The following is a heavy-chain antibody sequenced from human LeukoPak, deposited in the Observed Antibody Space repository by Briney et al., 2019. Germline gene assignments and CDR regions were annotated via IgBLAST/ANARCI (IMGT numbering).Heavy chain of an antibody. J-gene: IGHJ4*02. D-gene: IGHD5-18*01. CDR1: GFTFSDYA. Sequence: PGGSLRLSCEVSGFTFSDYAMHGVRQAPGKGLEWVSLISYDGSNKYYADSVKGRFTISRDNSKNTLYLQMNTLRSEDTAVYYCARDLGYSNGHPFEFWGQGTLVTVSS. CDR3: ARDLGYSNGHPFEF. V-gene: IGHV3-30*04. CDR2: ISYDGSNK.